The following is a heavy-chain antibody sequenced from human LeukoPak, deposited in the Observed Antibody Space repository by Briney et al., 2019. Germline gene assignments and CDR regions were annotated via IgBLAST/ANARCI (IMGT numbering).Heavy chain of an antibody. Sequence: VKVSCKASGYTFTSYYMQWVRQVPGKGLEWMGIINPSGGSPRYAPKFQGRVTLTRKTATGTVYMELSSLSSEDTAWYYCARGGDYGDQRFDYWGQGTLVTVSS. CDR3: ARGGDYGDQRFDY. D-gene: IGHD4-17*01. CDR2: INPSGGSP. CDR1: GYTFTSYY. V-gene: IGHV1-46*01. J-gene: IGHJ4*02.